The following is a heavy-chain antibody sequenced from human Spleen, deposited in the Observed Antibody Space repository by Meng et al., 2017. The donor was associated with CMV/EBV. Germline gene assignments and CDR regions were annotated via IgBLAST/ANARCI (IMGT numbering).Heavy chain of an antibody. Sequence: SQTLSLTGAVYGGSFSGYYWSWIRQPPGKGLEWTGEINHSGSTNYNPSLKSRVTISVDTSKNQFSLKLSSVTAADTAVYYCARGELGYYYDSSGYSAYYYYGMDVWGQGTTVTVSS. CDR3: ARGELGYYYDSSGYSAYYYYGMDV. J-gene: IGHJ6*02. D-gene: IGHD3-22*01. CDR2: INHSGST. CDR1: GGSFSGYY. V-gene: IGHV4-34*01.